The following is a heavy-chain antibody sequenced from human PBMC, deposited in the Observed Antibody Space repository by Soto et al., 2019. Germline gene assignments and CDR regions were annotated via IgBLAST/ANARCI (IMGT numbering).Heavy chain of an antibody. CDR3: ARQGPGGY. Sequence: GGSLRLSCAASGITLNRNGMHWVRQAPGKGLEWVSSISSTTNYIYYGDSMKGRFTISRDNAKNSLYLEMNSLRAEDTAVYYCARQGPGGYWGQGTLVTVSS. V-gene: IGHV3-21*06. J-gene: IGHJ4*02. CDR2: ISSTTNYI. CDR1: GITLNRNG.